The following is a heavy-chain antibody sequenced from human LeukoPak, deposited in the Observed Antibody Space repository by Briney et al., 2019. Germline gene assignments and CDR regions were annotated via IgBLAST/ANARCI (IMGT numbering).Heavy chain of an antibody. V-gene: IGHV1-69*04. Sequence: ASVKVSCKASGGTFSSYAISWVRQAPGQGLEWMGRIIPILGIANYAQKFQGRVTITADKSTSTAYMELSSLRSEDTAVYYCARGRGGTTTPDYWGQGTLVTVSS. CDR3: ARGRGGTTTPDY. CDR1: GGTFSSYA. CDR2: IIPILGIA. J-gene: IGHJ4*02. D-gene: IGHD1-1*01.